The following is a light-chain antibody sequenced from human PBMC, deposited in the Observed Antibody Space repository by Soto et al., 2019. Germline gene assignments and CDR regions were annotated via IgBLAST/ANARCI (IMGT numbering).Light chain of an antibody. V-gene: IGLV2-8*01. Sequence: QSVLTQPPSASGSPGQSVTISCSGTSSDVGGYNYVSWYQQHPGNAPKVMIYEVTRRPSGVPDRFFGSRSGNTASLIVSGLQAEDEAEYYCSSYAGSNTVAFGGGTKLTVL. CDR3: SSYAGSNTVA. CDR2: EVT. J-gene: IGLJ2*01. CDR1: SSDVGGYNY.